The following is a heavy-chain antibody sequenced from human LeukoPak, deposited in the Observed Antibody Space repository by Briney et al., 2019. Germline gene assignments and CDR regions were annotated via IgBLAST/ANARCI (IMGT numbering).Heavy chain of an antibody. CDR2: IIPIFGAA. J-gene: IGHJ3*02. CDR3: ATETYYYDSTNAFDI. CDR1: GGTFSSYA. Sequence: ASVKVSCKASGGTFSSYAISWVRQAPGQGLEWMGGIIPIFGAANYAQKFQGRVTITADESTSTAYMELSSLRSEDTAVYYCATETYYYDSTNAFDIWGQGTMVTVSS. V-gene: IGHV1-69*01. D-gene: IGHD3-22*01.